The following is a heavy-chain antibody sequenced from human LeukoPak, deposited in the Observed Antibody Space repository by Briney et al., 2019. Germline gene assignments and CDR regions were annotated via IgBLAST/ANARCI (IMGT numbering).Heavy chain of an antibody. Sequence: GGSLRLSCAASGISLRSYEMNWVRQPPGRGLEWVSYIASSGSPIYYADSVKGRFTISRDNAKNSLYLEMNSLRAEDTAVYYCASAGYSSSNIWGQGTLVTVSS. J-gene: IGHJ4*02. CDR2: IASSGSPI. D-gene: IGHD6-13*01. V-gene: IGHV3-48*03. CDR1: GISLRSYE. CDR3: ASAGYSSSNI.